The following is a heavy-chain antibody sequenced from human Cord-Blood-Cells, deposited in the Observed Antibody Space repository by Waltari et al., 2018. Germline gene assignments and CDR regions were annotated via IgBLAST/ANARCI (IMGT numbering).Heavy chain of an antibody. V-gene: IGHV3-33*01. J-gene: IGHJ4*02. CDR3: ARDWGSYFDY. CDR1: GLTFSSYG. D-gene: IGHD3-16*01. CDR2: IWYDGSNK. Sequence: QVQLVESGGGVVQPGRSLRLSCAASGLTFSSYGMHWVRQAPGKGVEWVAVIWYDGSNKYYADAVKGRFTISRDNSKNTLYLQMNSLRAEDTAVYYCARDWGSYFDYWGQGTLVTVSS.